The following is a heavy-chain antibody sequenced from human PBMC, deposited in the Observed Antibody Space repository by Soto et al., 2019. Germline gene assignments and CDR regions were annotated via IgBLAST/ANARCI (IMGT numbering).Heavy chain of an antibody. V-gene: IGHV1-2*04. CDR1: GYTFTGYY. J-gene: IGHJ4*02. CDR2: INPNSGGT. Sequence: ASVKVSCKASGYTFTGYYMHWVRQAPGQGLEWMGWINPNSGGTNYAQKFQGWVTMTRDTSISTAYMELSRLRSDDTAVYYCARVCDSCGYYYFDYWGQGTLVTVSS. CDR3: ARVCDSCGYYYFDY. D-gene: IGHD3-22*01.